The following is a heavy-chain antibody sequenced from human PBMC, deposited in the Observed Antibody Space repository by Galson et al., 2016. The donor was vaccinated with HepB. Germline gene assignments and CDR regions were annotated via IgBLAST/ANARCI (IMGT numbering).Heavy chain of an antibody. J-gene: IGHJ4*02. CDR2: ISVSGSSV. CDR1: GFTFSAFN. CDR3: ATKYSSLDPLY. D-gene: IGHD6-6*01. Sequence: SLRLSCAGSGFTFSAFNINWVRQAPGQGLEWVSSISVSGSSVYYADFVKGRFTISRDNAKNSLYLQMNSLRAEDTAVYYCATKYSSLDPLYWGQGTLVTVSS. V-gene: IGHV3-21*01.